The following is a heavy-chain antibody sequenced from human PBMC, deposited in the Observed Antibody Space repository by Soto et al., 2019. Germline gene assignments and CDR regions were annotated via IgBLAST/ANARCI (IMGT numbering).Heavy chain of an antibody. CDR2: IIPSFGTE. V-gene: IGHV1-69*01. Sequence: QVQLVQSGAEVKKPGSSVRVSCKASGGTFSSYAISCVRQAPGQGLEWMGGIIPSFGTENYAQTFQGRVTITADDSTSTAYMELSSLRSEDTAVYYCARDRIAGSKYYDCMDVWGQGTTGTVSS. D-gene: IGHD6-13*01. CDR1: GGTFSSYA. J-gene: IGHJ6*02. CDR3: ARDRIAGSKYYDCMDV.